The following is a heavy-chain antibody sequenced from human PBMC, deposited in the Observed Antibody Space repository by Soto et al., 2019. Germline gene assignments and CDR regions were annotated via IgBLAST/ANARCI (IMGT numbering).Heavy chain of an antibody. CDR2: INPSGGST. CDR3: ARTPYDSSGYPDAFDI. Sequence: ASVKFSCKASGYTFTSYYMHWVRQAPGQGLEWMGIINPSGGSTSYAQKFQGRVTMTRDTSTSTVYMELSSLRSEDTAVYYCARTPYDSSGYPDAFDIWGQGTMVTVSS. D-gene: IGHD3-22*01. J-gene: IGHJ3*02. CDR1: GYTFTSYY. V-gene: IGHV1-46*01.